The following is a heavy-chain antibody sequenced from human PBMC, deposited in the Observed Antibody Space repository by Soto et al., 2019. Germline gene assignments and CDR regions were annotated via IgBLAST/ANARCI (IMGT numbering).Heavy chain of an antibody. V-gene: IGHV3-30*18. CDR2: ISYDGHNK. CDR1: GFTFTTFG. Sequence: QVQLVESGGGGVQPGGSLRLSCTASGFTFTTFGIHWVRQAPGKGLEWVALISYDGHNKYYSDSVKGRFTISRDNYKNTLSLQINSLRAEDTAVYYCAKDLQTYGDYNYYYYGMDVWGQGDTGSVSS. J-gene: IGHJ6*02. CDR3: AKDLQTYGDYNYYYYGMDV. D-gene: IGHD4-17*01.